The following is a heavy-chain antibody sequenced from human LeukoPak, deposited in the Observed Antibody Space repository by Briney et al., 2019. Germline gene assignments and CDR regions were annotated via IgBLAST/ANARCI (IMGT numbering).Heavy chain of an antibody. CDR3: AKRFSESPRLNASDI. CDR2: ISYDGSNK. D-gene: IGHD1-14*01. CDR1: GFTFSSYG. Sequence: GGSLRLSCAASGFTFSSYGMHWVRQAPGKGLEWVAVISYDGSNKYYADSVKGRFTISRDNSKNTLYLQMNSLRAEDTAVYYCAKRFSESPRLNASDIWGQGTMVTVSS. V-gene: IGHV3-30*18. J-gene: IGHJ3*02.